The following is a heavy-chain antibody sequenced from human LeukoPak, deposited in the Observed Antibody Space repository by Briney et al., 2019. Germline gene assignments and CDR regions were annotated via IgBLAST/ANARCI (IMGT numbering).Heavy chain of an antibody. CDR1: GYTFTSYG. J-gene: IGHJ4*02. D-gene: IGHD3-10*01. Sequence: ASVKVSCKASGYTFTSYGISWVRQAPGQGLEWMGWISAYNGNTNYAQKLQGRVTMTTDTSTSTAYMELRSPRSDDTAVYYCARPVPYYYGSGSYYYDYWGQGTLVTVSS. CDR2: ISAYNGNT. CDR3: ARPVPYYYGSGSYYYDY. V-gene: IGHV1-18*01.